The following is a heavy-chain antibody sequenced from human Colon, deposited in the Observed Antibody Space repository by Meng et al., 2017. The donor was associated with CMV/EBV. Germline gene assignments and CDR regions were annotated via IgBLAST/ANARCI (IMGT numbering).Heavy chain of an antibody. CDR1: GGSFRGSS. V-gene: IGHV4-34*01. CDR3: ARELGGNSGFDY. J-gene: IGHJ4*02. Sequence: LACAVSGGSFRGSSWSWLRPPPGKGLEWIGEINHSGSTNYAPSLTSRVTVSVDTSKNQFSLKLSSVTAADTAVYYCARELGGNSGFDYWGQGTLVTVSS. CDR2: INHSGST. D-gene: IGHD4-23*01.